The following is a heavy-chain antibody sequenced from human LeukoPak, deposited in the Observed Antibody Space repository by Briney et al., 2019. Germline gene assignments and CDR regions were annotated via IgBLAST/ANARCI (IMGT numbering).Heavy chain of an antibody. D-gene: IGHD2-21*01. V-gene: IGHV4-59*08. CDR2: LYYSGYS. J-gene: IGHJ4*02. CDR1: GGSITSYY. CDR3: ARHSIASDGARLFDY. Sequence: SETLSLTCTVSGGSITSYYWAWLRQPPGKGLEWIGYLYYSGYSNYNPSLKSRVSMSVDTSKNQFSLRLTSVTAADTAVYYCARHSIASDGARLFDYWGRGTLVTVSS.